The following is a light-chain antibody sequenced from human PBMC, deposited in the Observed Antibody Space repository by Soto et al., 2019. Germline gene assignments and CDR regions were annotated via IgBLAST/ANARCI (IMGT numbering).Light chain of an antibody. CDR2: YIS. Sequence: EIVMTQSPATLSVSPGETASLSCRASQSAGNFLAWYQQKPGQAPRLLIYYISTRATGIPARFSGSGSGTEFTLTINSLQSEDSAVYYCQQHNQWPINCGQGTRLEIK. CDR3: QQHNQWPIN. J-gene: IGKJ5*01. CDR1: QSAGNF. V-gene: IGKV3D-15*01.